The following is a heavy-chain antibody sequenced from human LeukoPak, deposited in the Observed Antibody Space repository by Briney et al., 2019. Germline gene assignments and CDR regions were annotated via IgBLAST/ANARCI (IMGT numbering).Heavy chain of an antibody. CDR2: ISAYNGNT. Sequence: GASVKVSCKASGYTFTSYGISWVRQAPGQGLEWMGWISAYNGNTNYAQKLQGRVTMTTDTSTSTAYMELRSLRSDDTAVYYCPRRSGSYYGTDNWFDPWGQGTLVTVSS. J-gene: IGHJ5*02. CDR3: PRRSGSYYGTDNWFDP. CDR1: GYTFTSYG. V-gene: IGHV1-18*01. D-gene: IGHD1-26*01.